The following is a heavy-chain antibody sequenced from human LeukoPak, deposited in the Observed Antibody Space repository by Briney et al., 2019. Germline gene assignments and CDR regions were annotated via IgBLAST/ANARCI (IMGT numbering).Heavy chain of an antibody. CDR3: ARDDYGDFDFDY. D-gene: IGHD4-17*01. J-gene: IGHJ4*02. CDR2: IIPIFGTA. CDR1: GGTFSSYA. V-gene: IGHV1-69*05. Sequence: SVKVSCKASGGTFSSYAISWVRQAPGQGLEWMGRIIPIFGTANYAQEFQGRVTITTDESTSTAYMELSSLRSEDTAVYYCARDDYGDFDFDYWGQGTLVTVSS.